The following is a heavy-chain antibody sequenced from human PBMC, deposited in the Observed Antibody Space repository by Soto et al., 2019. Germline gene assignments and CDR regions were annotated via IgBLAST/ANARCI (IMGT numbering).Heavy chain of an antibody. D-gene: IGHD3-16*02. CDR3: ARVDYDSVRGSYRINWFDP. CDR2: IYYTGTT. Sequence: SETLSLTCAVSGFSISSGRLWGWIRQPPGKGLEWLGYIYYTGTTYYSPSLKSRLTMSVDTSRNQFSLKLNSMTAADTAVYYCARVDYDSVRGSYRINWFDPWGQGTQVTVSS. CDR1: GFSISSGRL. V-gene: IGHV4-28*03. J-gene: IGHJ5*02.